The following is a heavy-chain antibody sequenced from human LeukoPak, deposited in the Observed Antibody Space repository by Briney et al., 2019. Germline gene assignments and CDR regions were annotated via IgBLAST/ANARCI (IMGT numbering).Heavy chain of an antibody. V-gene: IGHV1-2*06. J-gene: IGHJ4*02. Sequence: GASVKVSCKASGYTFTGYYMHWVRQAPGQGLEWMGRINPNSGGINYAQKFQGRVTMTRDTSISTAYMELSRLRSDDTAVYYCAPSLYYYGSGSYQTEGYWGQGTLVTVSS. CDR1: GYTFTGYY. D-gene: IGHD3-10*01. CDR2: INPNSGGI. CDR3: APSLYYYGSGSYQTEGY.